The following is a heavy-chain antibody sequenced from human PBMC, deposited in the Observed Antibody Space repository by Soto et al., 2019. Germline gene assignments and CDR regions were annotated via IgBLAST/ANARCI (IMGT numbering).Heavy chain of an antibody. CDR1: GVTFNNST. CDR2: IIPMAGAV. D-gene: IGHD1-26*01. V-gene: IGHV1-69*08. J-gene: IGHJ6*02. Sequence: QVQLVQSEAEVKKPGSSVKVSCKTFGVTFNNSTISWVRQAPGQGLEWMGRIIPMAGAVNYAQNFQGRITITADKPTDTVYMDLSNLRSGDTAMYYCARDTYSGSNLFHFFYHYGMDVWGQGTTVTVSS. CDR3: ARDTYSGSNLFHFFYHYGMDV.